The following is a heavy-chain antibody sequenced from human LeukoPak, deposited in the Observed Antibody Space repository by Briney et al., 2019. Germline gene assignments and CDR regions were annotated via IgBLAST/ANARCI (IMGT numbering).Heavy chain of an antibody. D-gene: IGHD1-20*01. Sequence: GGSMRLSCTVSGFTFSTNSMSWVRQAPGKGLESIPFIYSDNTHYSYSVKGRITISRDNSKNTLYLQMNSLRAEDTAVYYCARVIGITGTFDAFDIWGQGTMVTVSS. J-gene: IGHJ3*02. CDR1: GFTFSTNS. CDR3: ARVIGITGTFDAFDI. CDR2: IYSDNT. V-gene: IGHV3-53*01.